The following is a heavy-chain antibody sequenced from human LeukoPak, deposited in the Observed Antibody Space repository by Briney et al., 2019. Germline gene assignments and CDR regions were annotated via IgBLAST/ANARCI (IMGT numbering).Heavy chain of an antibody. J-gene: IGHJ4*02. Sequence: GGSLRLSCAASGFTFSSYGMHWVRQAPGKGLEWVAVISYDGSNKYYADSVKGRFTISRDNFKNTLYLQMNSLRAEDTAVYYCAKDSGSSWGDYWGQGTLVTVSS. CDR1: GFTFSSYG. V-gene: IGHV3-30*18. D-gene: IGHD6-13*01. CDR3: AKDSGSSWGDY. CDR2: ISYDGSNK.